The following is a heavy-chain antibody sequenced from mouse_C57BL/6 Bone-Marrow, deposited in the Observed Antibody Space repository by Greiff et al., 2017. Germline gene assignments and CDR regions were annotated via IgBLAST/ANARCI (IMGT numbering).Heavy chain of an antibody. CDR1: GYTFTDYY. V-gene: IGHV1-26*01. CDR3: ARHGSVWYCDV. D-gene: IGHD1-1*01. CDR2: INPNNGGT. Sequence: EVQRVESGPELVKPGASVKISCKASGYTFTDYYMNWVKQSHGKSLEWIGDINPNNGGTSYNQKFKGKATLTVDKSSSTAYMELRSLTSEDSAVYYCARHGSVWYCDVWGTGTTVTVAS. J-gene: IGHJ1*03.